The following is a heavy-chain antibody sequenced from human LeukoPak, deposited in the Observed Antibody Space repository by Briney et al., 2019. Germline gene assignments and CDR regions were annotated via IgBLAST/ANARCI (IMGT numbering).Heavy chain of an antibody. Sequence: GGSLRLSCAACGFNFSSYGMHWVRQAPGKGLEWVAVISYDGSNKYYADSVKGRFTITRDNSKNTLYLQMNSLRDEDTAVYYCAKDQTMDIVATDSFYNRFDPWSQGTLVTVSS. CDR1: GFNFSSYG. V-gene: IGHV3-30*18. J-gene: IGHJ5*02. CDR3: AKDQTMDIVATDSFYNRFDP. CDR2: ISYDGSNK. D-gene: IGHD5-12*01.